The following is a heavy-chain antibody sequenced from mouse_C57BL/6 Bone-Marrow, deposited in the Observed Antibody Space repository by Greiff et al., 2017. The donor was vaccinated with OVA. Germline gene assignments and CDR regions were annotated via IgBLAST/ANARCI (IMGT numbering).Heavy chain of an antibody. CDR2: ILPGSGST. V-gene: IGHV1-9*01. D-gene: IGHD1-1*01. Sequence: QFQLQQSGAELMKPGASVKLSCTATGYTFTGYWIEWVKQRPGHGLEWIGEILPGSGSTNYNEKFKGKATFTADTSSNTAYMQLSSLTTEDSAIYYCARGGITTVDWYFDVWGTGTTVTVSS. J-gene: IGHJ1*03. CDR1: GYTFTGYW. CDR3: ARGGITTVDWYFDV.